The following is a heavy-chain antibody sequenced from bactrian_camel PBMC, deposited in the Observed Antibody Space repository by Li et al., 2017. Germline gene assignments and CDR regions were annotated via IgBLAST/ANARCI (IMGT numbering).Heavy chain of an antibody. CDR3: AATGDSWGGDFGH. CDR2: ISRDGRET. CDR1: GFTFSSRY. V-gene: IGHV3S6*01. D-gene: IGHD5*01. Sequence: QLVESGGGLVQPGGSLRLSCAASGFTFSSRYMTWVRQAPGKGLEWMSSISRDGRETYYADSVKDRFTISRDNAKNTVALQMNSLKSEDTALYYCAATGDSWGGDFGHWGQGTQVTVS. J-gene: IGHJ6*01.